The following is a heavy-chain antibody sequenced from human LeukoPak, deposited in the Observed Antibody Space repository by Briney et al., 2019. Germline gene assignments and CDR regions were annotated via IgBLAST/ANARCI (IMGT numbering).Heavy chain of an antibody. CDR3: ARAYYGSGSYHPY. CDR2: ISYDGSNK. Sequence: TGGSLRLSCAASGFTFSSYAMHWVRQAPGKGLEWVAVISYDGSNKYYADSVKGRFTISRDNSKNTLYLQMNSLRAEDTAVYYCARAYYGSGSYHPYWGQGTLVTVSS. V-gene: IGHV3-30*04. J-gene: IGHJ4*02. D-gene: IGHD3-10*01. CDR1: GFTFSSYA.